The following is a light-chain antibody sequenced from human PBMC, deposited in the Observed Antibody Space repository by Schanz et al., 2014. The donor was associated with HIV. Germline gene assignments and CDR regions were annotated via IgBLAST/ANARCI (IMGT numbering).Light chain of an antibody. Sequence: DIVLTQSPGTLSLSPGERATLSCRASQSVSSYLAWYQQKPGQAPRLLIYAASSRATDIPGRFSGSGSGTDFTLTISGLEPEDFAVYYCQHFGRPPYTFGQGTRLEIK. J-gene: IGKJ2*01. V-gene: IGKV3-20*01. CDR3: QHFGRPPYT. CDR2: AAS. CDR1: QSVSSY.